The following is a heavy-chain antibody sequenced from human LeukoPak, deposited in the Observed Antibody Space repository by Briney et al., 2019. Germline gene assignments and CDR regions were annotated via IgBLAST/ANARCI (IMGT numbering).Heavy chain of an antibody. Sequence: SETLSLTCIVSGGPIIRSSYYWGWIRQPPGKGLEWIGSMYYSGSTYYNPSLKSRVTISVDTSKNQFSLKLSSVTAADTAVYYCARHSSPNYYDNSGYYPLDYWGQGNLVTVSS. CDR2: MYYSGST. V-gene: IGHV4-39*01. J-gene: IGHJ4*02. CDR1: GGPIIRSSYY. D-gene: IGHD3-22*01. CDR3: ARHSSPNYYDNSGYYPLDY.